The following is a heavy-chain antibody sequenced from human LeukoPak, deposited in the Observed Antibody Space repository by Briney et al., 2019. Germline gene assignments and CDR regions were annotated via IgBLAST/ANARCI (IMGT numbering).Heavy chain of an antibody. V-gene: IGHV4-34*01. J-gene: IGHJ5*02. D-gene: IGHD2-15*01. CDR3: ARGVYCSGGSCYSWGVRNWFDP. CDR1: GGSFSGYY. Sequence: SETLSLTCAVYGGSFSGYYWSWIRQPPGKGLEWIGEINHSGSTNYNPSLKSRVTISVDTSKNQFSLKLSSVTAADTAAYYCARGVYCSGGSCYSWGVRNWFDPWGQGTLVTVSS. CDR2: INHSGST.